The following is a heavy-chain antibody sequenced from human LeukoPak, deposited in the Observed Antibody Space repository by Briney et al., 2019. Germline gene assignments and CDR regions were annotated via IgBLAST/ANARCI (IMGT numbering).Heavy chain of an antibody. CDR3: ARGPYSYNYDIPVDYFDY. D-gene: IGHD3-9*01. CDR2: ISSSSRYT. Sequence: GGSLRLSCAASGFTFSDYYMSWIRQAPGKGLEWVSYISSSSRYTNYADSVKGRFTISRDNAKNSLYLQMNSLRAEDTAVYYCARGPYSYNYDIPVDYFDYWGQGTLVTVSS. J-gene: IGHJ4*02. V-gene: IGHV3-11*06. CDR1: GFTFSDYY.